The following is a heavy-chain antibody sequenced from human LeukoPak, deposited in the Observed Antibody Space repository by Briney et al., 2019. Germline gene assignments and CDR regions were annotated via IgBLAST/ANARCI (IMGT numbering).Heavy chain of an antibody. D-gene: IGHD2-21*01. CDR2: IKQDGSEK. Sequence: PGGSLRLSCAASGFTFSSYWMDWVRQAPGKGLEWVANIKQDGSEKYYVDSVKGRFTISRDNAKNSLYLQMNSLRADDTAVYYCARDWDWYTFDYWGQGALVTVSS. V-gene: IGHV3-7*01. J-gene: IGHJ4*02. CDR3: ARDWDWYTFDY. CDR1: GFTFSSYW.